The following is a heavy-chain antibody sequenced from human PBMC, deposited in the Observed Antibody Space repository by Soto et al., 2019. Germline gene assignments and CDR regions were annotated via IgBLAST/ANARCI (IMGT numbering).Heavy chain of an antibody. CDR3: ARDVWDGGDYYGMDV. CDR1: GGSMTSSNW. D-gene: IGHD2-21*01. CDR2: AHHSGRT. J-gene: IGHJ6*02. Sequence: PSETLSLTCTVSGGSMTSSNWWNWVRQSPGKGLEWIGEAHHSGRTNYNPSLKSRVTISVDKSKNHFSLKLSSVTAADTAVYYCARDVWDGGDYYGMDVWGQGTTVTVSS. V-gene: IGHV4-4*02.